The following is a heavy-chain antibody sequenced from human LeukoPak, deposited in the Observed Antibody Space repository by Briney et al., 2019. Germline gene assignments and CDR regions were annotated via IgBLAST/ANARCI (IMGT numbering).Heavy chain of an antibody. CDR1: GFTFNSYW. CDR2: IKEDESEI. J-gene: IGHJ4*02. CDR3: ARDKEMAAITGSLFDY. Sequence: GGSLRLSCAASGFTFNSYWMSWVRQAPGKGLEWVANIKEDESEIYYVDSVKGRFTISRDNAKNLLYLQMNSLRAEDTAVYYCARDKEMAAITGSLFDYWGPGTLVTVSS. V-gene: IGHV3-7*01. D-gene: IGHD5-24*01.